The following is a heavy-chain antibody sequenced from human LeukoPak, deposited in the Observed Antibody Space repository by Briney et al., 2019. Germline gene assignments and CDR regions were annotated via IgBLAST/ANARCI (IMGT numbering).Heavy chain of an antibody. CDR1: GFTLSSYW. CDR2: INNDGVST. CDR3: ARKPLSGGYGGTIDY. V-gene: IGHV3-74*01. Sequence: GGSLRLSCATSGFTLSSYWMHWVRQVPGKGLEWLSRINNDGVSTSYADSVKGRFTISRDNAKNTLYLRMDSLRAEDTAIYYCARKPLSGGYGGTIDYWGQGTLVTVSS. D-gene: IGHD5-12*01. J-gene: IGHJ4*02.